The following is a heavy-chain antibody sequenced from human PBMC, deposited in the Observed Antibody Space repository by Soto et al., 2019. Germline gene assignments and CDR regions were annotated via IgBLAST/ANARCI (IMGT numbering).Heavy chain of an antibody. CDR3: ARESTYYYDTGLDY. CDR2: IYYSGST. D-gene: IGHD3-22*01. V-gene: IGHV4-59*01. CDR1: GGSISSYY. Sequence: SETLSRTCTVSGGSISSYYWSWIRQPPGKGLEWIGYIYYSGSTNYNPSLKSRVTISVDTSKNQFSLKLSSVTAADTAVYYCARESTYYYDTGLDYWGQGTLVTVSS. J-gene: IGHJ4*02.